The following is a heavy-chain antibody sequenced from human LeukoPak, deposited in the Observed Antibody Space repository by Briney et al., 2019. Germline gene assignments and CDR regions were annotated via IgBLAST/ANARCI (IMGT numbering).Heavy chain of an antibody. CDR3: ARSSGESGFFDY. D-gene: IGHD6-19*01. CDR1: GGSISSGVYY. Sequence: SQTKFLTCTVSGGSISSGVYYWSWIRQPPVEGLEWIGYIYYSGSTYYNPSVKSRVTISLDTSKNQSSLKLSSVTAADTAVYYCARSSGESGFFDYWGQGTLVTASS. J-gene: IGHJ4*02. CDR2: IYYSGST. V-gene: IGHV4-30-4*01.